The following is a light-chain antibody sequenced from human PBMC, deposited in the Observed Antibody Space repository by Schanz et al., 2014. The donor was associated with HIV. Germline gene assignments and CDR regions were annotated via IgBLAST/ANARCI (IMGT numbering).Light chain of an antibody. J-gene: IGLJ3*02. V-gene: IGLV2-14*02. Sequence: QSALTQPASVSGSPGQSITISCTGTSSDVGSYNLVSWYQQHPGKAPKLMIYDVTNRPSGVSDRFSGSMSGNTASLTISGLQAEDEADYYCSSYISVNTWVFGGGTKLTVL. CDR2: DVT. CDR1: SSDVGSYNL. CDR3: SSYISVNTWV.